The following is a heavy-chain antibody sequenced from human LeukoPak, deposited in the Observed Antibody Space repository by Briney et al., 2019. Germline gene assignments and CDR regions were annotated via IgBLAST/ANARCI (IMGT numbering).Heavy chain of an antibody. J-gene: IGHJ1*01. Sequence: GGSLRLSCAASGFTFSSYAMHWVRQAPGKGLEWVAVISYDGSNKYYADSVKGRFTISRDNSKNTLYLQMNSLRAEDTAVYYCANRYGTLQHWGQGTLVTVSS. CDR3: ANRYGTLQH. D-gene: IGHD3-9*01. CDR1: GFTFSSYA. CDR2: ISYDGSNK. V-gene: IGHV3-30-3*01.